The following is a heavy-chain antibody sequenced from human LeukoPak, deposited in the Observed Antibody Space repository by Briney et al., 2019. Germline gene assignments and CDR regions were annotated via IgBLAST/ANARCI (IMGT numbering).Heavy chain of an antibody. D-gene: IGHD3-22*01. V-gene: IGHV1-18*01. J-gene: IGHJ4*02. CDR2: ISAYNGNT. CDR1: GYTFTSYG. Sequence: ASVKVSCKASGYTFTSYGISWVRQAPGQGLGWMGWISAYNGNTNYAQKLQGRVTMTTGTSTSTAYMELRSLRSDDTAVYYCAREPPRDDSSGFDYWGQGTLVTVSS. CDR3: AREPPRDDSSGFDY.